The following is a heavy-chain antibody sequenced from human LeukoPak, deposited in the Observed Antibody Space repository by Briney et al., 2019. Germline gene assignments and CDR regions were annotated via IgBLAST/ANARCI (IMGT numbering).Heavy chain of an antibody. J-gene: IGHJ4*02. CDR3: ANELRPNDY. V-gene: IGHV3-23*01. CDR2: IDASGGAT. Sequence: PGGSLRLSCAAFSHYAMYWVRQAPGKGLEWVSSIDASGGATYYADSVKGRFTISRDNSKNTLFLQMNSLQTEDTGVYFCANELRPNDYWGQGTLVTVS. D-gene: IGHD4-17*01. CDR1: SHYA.